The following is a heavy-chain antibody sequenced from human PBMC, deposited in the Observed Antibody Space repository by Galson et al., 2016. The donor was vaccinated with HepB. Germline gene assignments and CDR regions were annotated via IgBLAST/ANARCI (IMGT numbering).Heavy chain of an antibody. CDR2: ITGRGT. D-gene: IGHD2-2*01. J-gene: IGHJ4*02. V-gene: IGHV3-23*01. Sequence: SLRLSCAASGFTFSYHVMSWVRQAPGRGLEWVSTITGRGTFYADSVTGRVTISRDDSKATLYLQMNSLRDDDTALSFCARGGGCSGDSCYYPDYWGRGTLVTVSS. CDR1: GFTFSYHV. CDR3: ARGGGCSGDSCYYPDY.